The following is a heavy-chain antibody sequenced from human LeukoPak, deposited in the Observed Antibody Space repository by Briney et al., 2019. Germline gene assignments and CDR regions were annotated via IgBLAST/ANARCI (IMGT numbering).Heavy chain of an antibody. Sequence: PSETLSLTCAVSDDSFSSHYWTWIRQPPGKGLEWIGDISYIGSANYNPPLKSRVTISIDTSKNQFSLKLSSVTAADTAVYYCARDLVTVTKGFDIWGQGTMVSVSS. D-gene: IGHD4-17*01. CDR1: DDSFSSHY. J-gene: IGHJ3*02. V-gene: IGHV4-59*11. CDR2: ISYIGSA. CDR3: ARDLVTVTKGFDI.